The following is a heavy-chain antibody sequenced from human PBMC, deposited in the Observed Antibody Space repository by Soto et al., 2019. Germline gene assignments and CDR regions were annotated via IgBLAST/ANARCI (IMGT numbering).Heavy chain of an antibody. CDR2: INHSGST. J-gene: IGHJ6*03. CDR3: ARRQRYYYYMDV. Sequence: PSETXSLTCAVYGGSFSGYYWSWIRQPPGKGLEWIGEINHSGSTNYNPSLKSRVTISVDTSKNQFSLKLSSVTAADTAVYYCARRQRYYYYMDVWGKGTTVTVSS. CDR1: GGSFSGYY. D-gene: IGHD2-2*01. V-gene: IGHV4-34*01.